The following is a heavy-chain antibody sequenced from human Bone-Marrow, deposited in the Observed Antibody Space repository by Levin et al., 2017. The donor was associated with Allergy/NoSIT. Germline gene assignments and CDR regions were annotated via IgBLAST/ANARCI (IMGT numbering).Heavy chain of an antibody. CDR1: GGSVSSGSYY. Sequence: SETLSLTCTVSGGSVSSGSYYWSWIRQPPGKGLEWIGYIYYSGSTNYNPSLKSRVTISVDTSKNQFSLKLSSVTAADTAVYYCARRIPSTVTTMDRDYYYYYGMDVWGQGTTVTVSS. CDR2: IYYSGST. V-gene: IGHV4-61*01. D-gene: IGHD4-17*01. J-gene: IGHJ6*02. CDR3: ARRIPSTVTTMDRDYYYYYGMDV.